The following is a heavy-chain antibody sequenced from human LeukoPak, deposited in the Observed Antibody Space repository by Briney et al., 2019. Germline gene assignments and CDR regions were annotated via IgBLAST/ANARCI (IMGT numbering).Heavy chain of an antibody. Sequence: PSETLSLTCAVYGGSFSGYYWSWIRQPPGKGLEWIGEINHSGSTNYNPSLKSRVTISVDTSKDQFSLKLSCVTAADTAVYYCASVLFRLGYCSSTSCPSYFDYWGQGTLVTVSS. V-gene: IGHV4-34*01. CDR3: ASVLFRLGYCSSTSCPSYFDY. CDR1: GGSFSGYY. J-gene: IGHJ4*02. D-gene: IGHD2-2*01. CDR2: INHSGST.